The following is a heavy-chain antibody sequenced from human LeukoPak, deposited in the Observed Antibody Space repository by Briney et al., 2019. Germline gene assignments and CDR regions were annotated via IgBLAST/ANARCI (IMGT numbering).Heavy chain of an antibody. V-gene: IGHV4-30-2*03. CDR1: GGSISSGGYS. Sequence: SQTLSLTCAVSGGSISSGGYSWSWIRQPPGKGLEWIGYIYYSGSTYYNPSLKSRVTISVDTSKNQFSLKLSSVTAADTAVYYCARRSELQALDYYYGMDVWGQGTTVTVSS. D-gene: IGHD1-26*01. CDR2: IYYSGST. J-gene: IGHJ6*02. CDR3: ARRSELQALDYYYGMDV.